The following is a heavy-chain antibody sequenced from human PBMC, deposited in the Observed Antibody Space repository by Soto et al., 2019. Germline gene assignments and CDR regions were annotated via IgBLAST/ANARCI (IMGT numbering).Heavy chain of an antibody. CDR3: ARDRYDSSGYVIIDAFDI. D-gene: IGHD3-22*01. Sequence: PSDTLSLTSSVSGGTISSSNWGSWVRQPPGKGLEWIGEIYHSGSTTYNPSLKSRVTISVDKSKNQFSLKLSSVTAADTAVYYCARDRYDSSGYVIIDAFDIWGQGTMVT. V-gene: IGHV4-4*02. CDR1: GGTISSSNW. CDR2: IYHSGST. J-gene: IGHJ3*02.